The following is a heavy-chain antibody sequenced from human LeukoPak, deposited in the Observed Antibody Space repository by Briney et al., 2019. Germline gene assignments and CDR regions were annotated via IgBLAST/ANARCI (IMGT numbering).Heavy chain of an antibody. CDR2: ISYDGSNK. J-gene: IGHJ4*02. CDR1: GFTFSSYG. D-gene: IGHD3-10*01. CDR3: AKDRDSRYFDY. Sequence: GGSLRLSCAASGFTFSSYGMHWVRQAPGKGLEGVAVISYDGSNKYYADSVKGRFTISRDNSKNTLYLQMNSLRAEDTAVYYCAKDRDSRYFDYWGQGTLVTVSS. V-gene: IGHV3-30*18.